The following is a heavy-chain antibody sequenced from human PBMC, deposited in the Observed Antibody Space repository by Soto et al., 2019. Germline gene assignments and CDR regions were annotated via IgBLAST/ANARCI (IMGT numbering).Heavy chain of an antibody. J-gene: IGHJ3*02. CDR3: ARDRRPRYTSRVDAFDI. V-gene: IGHV1-18*01. CDR2: ISAYNGNT. CDR1: GYTFTSYC. D-gene: IGHD6-13*01. Sequence: ASVKVSCKASGYTFTSYCISWVLQAPGQGLEWVGWISAYNGNTNYAQKLQGRVTMTTDTSTSTAYMELRSLRSDDTAVYYCARDRRPRYTSRVDAFDIWGQGTMVTVSS.